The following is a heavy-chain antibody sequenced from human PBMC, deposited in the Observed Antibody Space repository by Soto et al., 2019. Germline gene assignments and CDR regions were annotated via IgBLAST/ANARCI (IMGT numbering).Heavy chain of an antibody. CDR3: TTVMVRGVLDY. D-gene: IGHD3-10*01. V-gene: IGHV3-15*01. Sequence: GCSLRLSCASSVFTSINAWMSWVRQAPGKGLEWVGRIKSKTDGGTTDYAAPVKGRFTISRDDSKNTLYLQMNSLKTEDTAVYYCTTVMVRGVLDYWGQGTLVTVSS. CDR2: IKSKTDGGTT. J-gene: IGHJ4*02. CDR1: VFTSINAW.